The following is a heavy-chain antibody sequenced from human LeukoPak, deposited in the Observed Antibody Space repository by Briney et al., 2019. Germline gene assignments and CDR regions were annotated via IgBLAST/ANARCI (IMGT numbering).Heavy chain of an antibody. CDR3: ARVNLEVIVVPPLRWFDP. Sequence: SETLSLTCTVSGGSISSGDYYWSWIRQPPGKGLEWIGYIYYSGSTYNNPSLKSRVTISVDTSKNQFSLKLSSVTAADTAVYYCARVNLEVIVVPPLRWFDPWGQGTLVTVSS. CDR2: IYYSGST. V-gene: IGHV4-30-4*01. D-gene: IGHD3-22*01. J-gene: IGHJ5*02. CDR1: GGSISSGDYY.